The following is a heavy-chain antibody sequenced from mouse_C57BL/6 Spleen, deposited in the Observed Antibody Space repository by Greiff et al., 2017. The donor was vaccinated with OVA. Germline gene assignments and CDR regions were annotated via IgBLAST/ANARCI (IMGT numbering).Heavy chain of an antibody. CDR3: ITTVVATGRYVDG. CDR2: IWSGGST. D-gene: IGHD1-1*01. CDR1: GFSLTSYG. J-gene: IGHJ1*03. Sequence: QVQLQQSGPGLVQPSQGLSITCTVSGFSLTSYGVHWVRQSPGKGLEWLGVIWSGGSTDYNAAFISSLSISKDNSKSQVFFKMNRLQADDTAIYYAITTVVATGRYVDGWGTGTTVTVSS. V-gene: IGHV2-2*01.